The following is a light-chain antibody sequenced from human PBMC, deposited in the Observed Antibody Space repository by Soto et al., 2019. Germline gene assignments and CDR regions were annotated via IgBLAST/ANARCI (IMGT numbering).Light chain of an antibody. Sequence: EIVLTQFPATLLMSPGERAALSCRASQSVSSNLVWYQQKPGQAPRLLIYGASTRATGIPARFNGSGSGTEFTLTISSLQSEDFAVYYGQHHNNSPSITFGQGTRLEIK. J-gene: IGKJ5*01. V-gene: IGKV3-15*01. CDR2: GAS. CDR1: QSVSSN. CDR3: QHHNNSPSIT.